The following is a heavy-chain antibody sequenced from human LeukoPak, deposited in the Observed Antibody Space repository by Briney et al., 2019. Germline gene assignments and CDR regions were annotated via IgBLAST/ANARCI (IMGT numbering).Heavy chain of an antibody. J-gene: IGHJ4*01. CDR3: ARQGSAAAFFDY. CDR1: GGSISSSSYY. V-gene: IGHV4-39*01. CDR2: IYYSGST. D-gene: IGHD2-2*01. Sequence: SETLFLTCTVSGGSISSSSYYWGWIRQPSGKGLEWIGSIYYSGSTYYNPSLKSRVTISVDTSKNQFSLKLSSVTAADTAVYYCARQGSAAAFFDYWGHGNPATVSS.